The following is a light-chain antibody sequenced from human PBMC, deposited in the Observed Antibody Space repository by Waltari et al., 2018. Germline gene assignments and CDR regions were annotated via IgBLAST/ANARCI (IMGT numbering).Light chain of an antibody. CDR2: EVS. CDR3: SSYAGNHVV. Sequence: QSALTQPPSASGSPGQSVTISCTGTSSDVGGYNFVSWYQQHPGKAPKLMIYEVSKRPSGVPDRFSGSKSGNTASLTVSGLHPEDEADYYCSSYAGNHVVFGGGTKLTVL. J-gene: IGLJ2*01. V-gene: IGLV2-8*01. CDR1: SSDVGGYNF.